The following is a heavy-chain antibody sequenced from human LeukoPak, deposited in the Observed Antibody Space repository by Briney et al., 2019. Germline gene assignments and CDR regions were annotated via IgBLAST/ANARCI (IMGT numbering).Heavy chain of an antibody. D-gene: IGHD4-11*01. CDR2: ISGSGGTT. CDR1: GLTFSANA. V-gene: IGHV3-23*01. CDR3: AKLAVIIGY. J-gene: IGHJ4*02. Sequence: GGSLRLSCATSGLTFSANAMSWVRQAPGKGLEWVSVISGSGGTTYYADSVKGRFTISRDNSKNTLYLQMNGLRAEDTAVYYCAKLAVIIGYWGQGTLVTVSS.